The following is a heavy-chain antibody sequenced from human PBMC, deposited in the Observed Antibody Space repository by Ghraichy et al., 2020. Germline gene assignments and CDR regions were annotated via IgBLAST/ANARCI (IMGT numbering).Heavy chain of an antibody. J-gene: IGHJ4*02. CDR2: ITGSAGST. CDR1: GFTFSFYA. V-gene: IGHV3-23*01. D-gene: IGHD5-18*01. Sequence: LTLTCAASGFTFSFYAMSWVRQAPGQGLEWVSDITGSAGSTNYADSVKGRFTVARDNAKNTLYLQMNNLRVEDTAVYYCAKKVRADTSMVTFEYWGQGTLVTVSS. CDR3: AKKVRADTSMVTFEY.